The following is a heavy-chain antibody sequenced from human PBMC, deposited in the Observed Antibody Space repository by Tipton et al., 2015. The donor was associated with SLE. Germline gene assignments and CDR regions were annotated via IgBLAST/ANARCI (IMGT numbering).Heavy chain of an antibody. CDR2: IYYSGST. CDR3: ARVPIVVVGYGMDV. V-gene: IGHV4-59*12. D-gene: IGHD2-15*01. CDR1: GGSISSYY. J-gene: IGHJ6*02. Sequence: TLSLTCTVSGGSISSYYWSWIRQPPGKGLEWIGYIYYSGSTNYNPSLKSRVTTSVDTSKNQFSLKLSSVTAADTAVYYCARVPIVVVGYGMDVWGQGTTVTVSS.